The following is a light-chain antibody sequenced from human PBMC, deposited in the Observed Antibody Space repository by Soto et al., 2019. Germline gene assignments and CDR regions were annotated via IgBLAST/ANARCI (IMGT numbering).Light chain of an antibody. CDR2: DAS. CDR3: QQRSNWLT. CDR1: QDIGTY. V-gene: IGKV1-8*01. J-gene: IGKJ4*01. Sequence: AIRVTQSPSSFSASTGDRVSITCRATQDIGTYLAWYQQIPGKAPKLLIYDASTLQTGVPSRFSGSGSGTDFTLTISSLEPEDFAVYYCQQRSNWLTFGGGTKVDIK.